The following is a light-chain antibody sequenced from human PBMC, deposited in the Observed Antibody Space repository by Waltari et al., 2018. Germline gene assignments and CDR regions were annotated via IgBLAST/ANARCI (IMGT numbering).Light chain of an antibody. CDR3: SSRDTDGKHWL. J-gene: IGLJ2*01. CDR1: SLRLFY. Sequence: SSELTQEPDVSVALGQTVNITCRGDSLRLFYADWYQQAPRQAPRLFIYRKNDRPSGIPGRFSASYSGDTSSLIITGAQTEDEGHYYCSSRDTDGKHWLFGGGTKVTV. V-gene: IGLV3-19*01. CDR2: RKN.